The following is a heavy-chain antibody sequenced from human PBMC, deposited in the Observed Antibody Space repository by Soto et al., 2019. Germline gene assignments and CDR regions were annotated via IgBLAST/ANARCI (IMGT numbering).Heavy chain of an antibody. J-gene: IGHJ4*02. CDR1: GFSLTTSGVG. D-gene: IGHD3-3*01. Sequence: QITLNESGPTQVNPRQTLTLTCTFSGFSLTTSGVGVGWIRQSPGKAPEWLALIYWDDDKRYSPSLKSRLTITKYTSKNQVVLTMADLDPADTATYSCAHRVLRTVFGLVTTTAIYFDFWGQGTPVAVSS. CDR2: IYWDDDK. V-gene: IGHV2-5*02. CDR3: AHRVLRTVFGLVTTTAIYFDF.